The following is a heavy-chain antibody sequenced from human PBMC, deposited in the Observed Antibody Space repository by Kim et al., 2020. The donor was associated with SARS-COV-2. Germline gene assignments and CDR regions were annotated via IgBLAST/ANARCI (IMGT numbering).Heavy chain of an antibody. CDR2: IYYSGST. CDR1: GGSISSSSYY. J-gene: IGHJ1*01. V-gene: IGHV4-39*01. CDR3: ARPRMGDLNYCDYVAEYFQH. D-gene: IGHD4-17*01. Sequence: SETLSLTCTVSGGSISSSSYYWGWIRQPPGKGLEWIGSIYYSGSTYYNPSLKSRVTISVDTSKNQFSLKLSAVTAADTAVYYCARPRMGDLNYCDYVAEYFQHWGQGTLVTVSS.